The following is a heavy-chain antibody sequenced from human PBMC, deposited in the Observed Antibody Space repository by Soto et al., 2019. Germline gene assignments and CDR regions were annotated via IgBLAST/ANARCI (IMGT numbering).Heavy chain of an antibody. CDR3: ARDSHCGGDCYSDY. CDR2: IYSGGST. Sequence: EVQLVESGGGLIQPGGSLRLSCAASGFTVSSNYMSWVRQAPGKGLEWVSVIYSGGSTDYADSVKGRFTNSRDNSKNTLYLQMNSLRAEDTAVYYCARDSHCGGDCYSDYWGQGTLVTVSP. D-gene: IGHD2-21*02. CDR1: GFTVSSNY. J-gene: IGHJ4*02. V-gene: IGHV3-53*01.